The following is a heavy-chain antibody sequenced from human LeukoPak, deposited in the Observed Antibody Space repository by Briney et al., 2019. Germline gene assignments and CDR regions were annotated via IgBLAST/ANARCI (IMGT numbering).Heavy chain of an antibody. Sequence: GGSLRLSCTASGFTFGDYAMSWVRQAPGKGLEWVGFIKSKVFGGTTEYAASVKGRFTISRVDSKSIAYLHMNSLKTEDTALYYCARDPVAVSGSNYYYYGMDVWGQGTTVTVSS. CDR1: GFTFGDYA. CDR3: ARDPVAVSGSNYYYYGMDV. J-gene: IGHJ6*02. D-gene: IGHD6-19*01. V-gene: IGHV3-49*04. CDR2: IKSKVFGGTT.